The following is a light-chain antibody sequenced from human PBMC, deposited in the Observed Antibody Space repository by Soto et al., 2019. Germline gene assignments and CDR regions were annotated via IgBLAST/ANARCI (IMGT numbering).Light chain of an antibody. Sequence: IMLTHSPGERSLSKLGGGTISCIASQSVSSSYLAWYQTTPGQAHRLIIYGAYSRATGIPDRFSGTGSGTDFTLTISRLEPEDLALYYCQQHGSSPKWTVVQGTKVDIK. CDR1: QSVSSSY. CDR3: QQHGSSPKWT. J-gene: IGKJ1*01. V-gene: IGKV3-20*01. CDR2: GAY.